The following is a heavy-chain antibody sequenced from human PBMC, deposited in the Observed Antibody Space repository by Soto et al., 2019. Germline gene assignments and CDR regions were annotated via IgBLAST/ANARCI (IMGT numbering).Heavy chain of an antibody. CDR2: INPNSGGT. J-gene: IGHJ4*02. CDR3: ARARGYYDSSGYQGYFDY. D-gene: IGHD3-22*01. V-gene: IGHV1-2*04. Sequence: ASVKVSCKASGYTFTGYYMHWVRQAPGQGLEWMGWINPNSGGTNYAQKFQGWVTMTRDTSISTAYMELSRLRSDDTAVYYCARARGYYDSSGYQGYFDYWGQGTLVT. CDR1: GYTFTGYY.